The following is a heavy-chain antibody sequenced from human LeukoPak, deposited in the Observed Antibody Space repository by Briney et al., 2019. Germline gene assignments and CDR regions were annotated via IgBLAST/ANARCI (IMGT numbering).Heavy chain of an antibody. CDR2: IKRDGSAK. J-gene: IGHJ4*02. CDR1: GFSFSNYW. V-gene: IGHV3-7*01. D-gene: IGHD4-17*01. CDR3: ARGVIPPDYGEDY. Sequence: PGGSLRLSCAASGFSFSNYWMSWVRQAPGKGLEWVANIKRDGSAKYYVDSVKGRFTISRDNAKNSLYLQMNSLRAEDTAVYHCARGVIPPDYGEDYWGQGTLVTVSS.